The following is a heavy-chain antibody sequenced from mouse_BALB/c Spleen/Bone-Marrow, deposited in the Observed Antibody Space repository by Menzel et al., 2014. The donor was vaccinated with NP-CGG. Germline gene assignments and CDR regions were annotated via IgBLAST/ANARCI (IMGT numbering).Heavy chain of an antibody. CDR3: TRRRCLDY. V-gene: IGHV1-63*01. CDR2: IYPGSGNT. Sequence: QVQLQQPGTELVRPGTSVKISCKASGYALTNYWLGWVKQRPGHGLEWIGDIYPGSGNTYYNEKFKGKVTLTADKSSSTAYMQLSGLTSEDSAVYFCTRRRCLDYWGQGTTLTVSS. CDR1: GYALTNYW. J-gene: IGHJ2*01.